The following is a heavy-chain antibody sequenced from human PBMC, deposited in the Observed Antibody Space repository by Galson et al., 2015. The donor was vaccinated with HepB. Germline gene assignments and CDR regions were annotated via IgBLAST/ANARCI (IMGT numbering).Heavy chain of an antibody. J-gene: IGHJ5*02. CDR3: ARSTSGWYAWFDP. D-gene: IGHD6-19*01. CDR2: INPNSGGT. V-gene: IGHV1-2*02. CDR1: GYTFTGYY. Sequence: SVKVSCKASGYTFTGYYMHWVRQAPGQGLEWMGWINPNSGGTNYAQKFQGRVTMTRDTSTSTAYMELSSLMSDDAAVYYCARSTSGWYAWFDPWGQGTLVTVSA.